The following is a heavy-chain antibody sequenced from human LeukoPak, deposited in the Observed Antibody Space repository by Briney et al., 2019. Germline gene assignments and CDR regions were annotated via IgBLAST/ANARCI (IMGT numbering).Heavy chain of an antibody. J-gene: IGHJ3*02. V-gene: IGHV1-46*01. D-gene: IGHD4/OR15-4a*01. Sequence: ASVTVSCKASGCTFTNYYIYWVRQAPGQGLEWMGIINPSGGSTDYAQKFQGRVTMTRDTSTTTVYMELSSLRSEDTAVYYCARATWYGGNPAGAFDIWGQGTMVTVSS. CDR3: ARATWYGGNPAGAFDI. CDR2: INPSGGST. CDR1: GCTFTNYY.